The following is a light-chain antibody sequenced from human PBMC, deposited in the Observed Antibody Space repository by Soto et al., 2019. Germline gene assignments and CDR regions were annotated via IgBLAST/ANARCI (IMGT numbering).Light chain of an antibody. CDR2: DVS. CDR3: SSYTSSSTYV. Sequence: QSVVTQPASVSGSPGQSITISCTGTSGDVGGYNYVSWYQQHPGKAPKLMIYDVSNRPSGVSNRFSGSKSGNTASLTISGLQAEDEADYYCSSYTSSSTYVFGTGTKVTVL. V-gene: IGLV2-14*01. CDR1: SGDVGGYNY. J-gene: IGLJ1*01.